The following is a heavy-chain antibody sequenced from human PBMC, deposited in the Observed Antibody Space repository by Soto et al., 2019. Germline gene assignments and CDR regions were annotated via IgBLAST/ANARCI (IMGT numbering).Heavy chain of an antibody. CDR1: GIVFVGGG. D-gene: IGHD1-26*01. J-gene: IGHJ4*02. CDR3: TKGSKVGAAGHFDY. V-gene: IGHV3-23*01. Sequence: PGGSERQSGVDAGIVFVGGGRSCVSQAPGKGLEWVSTVSASGAGIYYADSVKGRFTISRDNSKNTLYLQMNSLRAKDTALYYCTKGSKVGAAGHFDYWGQGTPVTVSS. CDR2: VSASGAGI.